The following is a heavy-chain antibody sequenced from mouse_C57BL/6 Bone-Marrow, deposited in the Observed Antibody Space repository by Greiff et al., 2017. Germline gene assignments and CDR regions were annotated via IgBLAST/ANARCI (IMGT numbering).Heavy chain of an antibody. CDR3: LGDYYGSSYGFDY. Sequence: VQLQQSGAELVRPGASVKLSCTASGFNIKDDYMHWVKQRPEQGLEWIGWIDPENGDTEYASQFQGKATITADTSSNTACLQLSSLTSEDTAVYYCLGDYYGSSYGFDYWGQGTTLTVSS. J-gene: IGHJ2*01. CDR2: IDPENGDT. CDR1: GFNIKDDY. V-gene: IGHV14-4*01. D-gene: IGHD1-1*01.